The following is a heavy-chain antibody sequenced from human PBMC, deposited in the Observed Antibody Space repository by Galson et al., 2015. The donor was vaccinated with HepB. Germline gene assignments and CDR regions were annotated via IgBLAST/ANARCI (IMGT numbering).Heavy chain of an antibody. CDR1: GGTFSSYA. CDR2: IIPILGIA. CDR3: ARGVDCSGGSCTSPNDY. Sequence: SVKVSCKASGGTFSSYAISWVRQAPGQGLEWMGRIIPILGIANYAQKFQGRVTITADKSTSTAYMELSSLRSEDTAVYYCARGVDCSGGSCTSPNDYWGQGTLVTVSS. V-gene: IGHV1-69*04. J-gene: IGHJ4*02. D-gene: IGHD2-15*01.